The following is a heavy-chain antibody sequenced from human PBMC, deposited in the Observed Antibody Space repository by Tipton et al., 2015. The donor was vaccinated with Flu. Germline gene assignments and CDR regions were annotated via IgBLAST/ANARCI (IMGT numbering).Heavy chain of an antibody. V-gene: IGHV4-34*01. D-gene: IGHD3-3*01. CDR1: GGSFSGYY. CDR2: INHSGST. J-gene: IGHJ3*02. Sequence: LRLSCAVYGGSFSGYYWSWIRQPPGKGLEWIGEINHSGSTNYNPSLKSRVTISVDTSKNQFSLKLSSVTAADTAVYYCARQVWEYYDFWSGYSDNGAFDIWGQGTMVTVSS. CDR3: ARQVWEYYDFWSGYSDNGAFDI.